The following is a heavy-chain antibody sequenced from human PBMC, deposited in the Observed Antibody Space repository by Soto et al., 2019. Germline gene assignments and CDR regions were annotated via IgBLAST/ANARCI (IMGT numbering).Heavy chain of an antibody. CDR2: VYNSGST. V-gene: IGHV4-61*08. Sequence: SETLSHTCSVSDGYSNSGDDHWSWIRQSPGKGLEWIGYVYNSGSTNYNPSLKSRVTISEDTSKSQFSLKVNSMTAADTAVYYCARYRREAVAGYTLDNWGQGILVPVSS. D-gene: IGHD6-13*01. CDR1: DGYSNSGDDH. J-gene: IGHJ4*02. CDR3: ARYRREAVAGYTLDN.